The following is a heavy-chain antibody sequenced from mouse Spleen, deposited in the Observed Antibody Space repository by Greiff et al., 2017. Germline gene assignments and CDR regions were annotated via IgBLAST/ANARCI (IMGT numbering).Heavy chain of an antibody. Sequence: QVQLQQPGAELVKPGASVKLSCKASGYTFTSYWMHWVKQRPIQGLEWIGNIDPSDSETHYNQKFKDKATLTVDKSSSTAYMQLSSLTSEDSAVYYCASYYDGSPYAMDYWGQGTSVTVSS. CDR1: GYTFTSYW. CDR2: IDPSDSET. V-gene: IGHV1-52*01. J-gene: IGHJ4*01. D-gene: IGHD1-1*01. CDR3: ASYYDGSPYAMDY.